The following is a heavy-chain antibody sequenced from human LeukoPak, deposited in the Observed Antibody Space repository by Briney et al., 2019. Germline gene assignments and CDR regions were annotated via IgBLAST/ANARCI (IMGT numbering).Heavy chain of an antibody. Sequence: GSLRLSCAASGFTFGSYAMSWVRQAPGKGLEWVSAITGSGVSTHYADSVKGRFTISRDNSKDSLYLQMSSLRAEDTAVYYCAKDSGYTYGLSPYYFDCWGQGTLVTVSA. D-gene: IGHD5-18*01. CDR2: ITGSGVST. CDR3: AKDSGYTYGLSPYYFDC. V-gene: IGHV3-23*01. CDR1: GFTFGSYA. J-gene: IGHJ4*02.